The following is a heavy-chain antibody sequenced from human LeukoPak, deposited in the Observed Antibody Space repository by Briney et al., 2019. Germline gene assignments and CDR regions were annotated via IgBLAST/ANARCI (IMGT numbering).Heavy chain of an antibody. Sequence: GGSLRLSCAASGFTFCHAWMSWVRQAPGKGVEWVGRIKSKTDGGTTDYDAPVKGRFTISRDDSKNTLYLQMNSLKTEDTAVYYCTVVNYGSGSYPLGYWGQGTLVTVFS. CDR2: IKSKTDGGTT. CDR3: TVVNYGSGSYPLGY. V-gene: IGHV3-15*01. D-gene: IGHD3-10*01. CDR1: GFTFCHAW. J-gene: IGHJ4*02.